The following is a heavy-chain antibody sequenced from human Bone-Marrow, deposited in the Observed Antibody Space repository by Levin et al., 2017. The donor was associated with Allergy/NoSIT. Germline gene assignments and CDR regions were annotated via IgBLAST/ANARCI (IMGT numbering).Heavy chain of an antibody. J-gene: IGHJ6*02. D-gene: IGHD5-12*01. Sequence: GGSLRLSCAASGFSFTSYWMSWVRQAPGKGLEWVANIKQDGSEKYYMDSVKGRFTISRDHTKNSLYLQMNSLRAEDTAVYYCARVERGSFYYYYGMDVWGQGTTVTVSS. CDR1: GFSFTSYW. V-gene: IGHV3-7*01. CDR2: IKQDGSEK. CDR3: ARVERGSFYYYYGMDV.